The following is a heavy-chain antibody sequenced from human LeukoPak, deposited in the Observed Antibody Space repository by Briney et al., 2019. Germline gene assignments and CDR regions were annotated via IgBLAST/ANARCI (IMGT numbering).Heavy chain of an antibody. J-gene: IGHJ4*02. CDR1: GYSISSGYY. V-gene: IGHV4-38-2*02. CDR2: MYHSGST. D-gene: IGHD6-13*01. Sequence: PSETLSLTCTVSGYSISSGYYWGWIRQPPGKGLEWIESMYHSGSTYYNPSLKSRVTMSVDTSKNQFSLKLSSVTAADTAVYYCARGRGQQLGNFDYWGQGTLVTVSS. CDR3: ARGRGQQLGNFDY.